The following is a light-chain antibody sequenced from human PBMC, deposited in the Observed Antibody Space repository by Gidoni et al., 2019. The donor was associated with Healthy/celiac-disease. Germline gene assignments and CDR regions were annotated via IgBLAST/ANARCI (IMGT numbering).Light chain of an antibody. V-gene: IGKV1-27*01. J-gene: IGKJ1*01. CDR2: AAS. Sequence: DIKLTQSPSSLSASVGDRVTITCRASQCISNYLAWYQQKPGKVPKLLIYAASTLQSGVPSRFSGSGSGTDFTLTISSLQPEDVATYYCQKYNSAPWTFGQGTKVEIK. CDR1: QCISNY. CDR3: QKYNSAPWT.